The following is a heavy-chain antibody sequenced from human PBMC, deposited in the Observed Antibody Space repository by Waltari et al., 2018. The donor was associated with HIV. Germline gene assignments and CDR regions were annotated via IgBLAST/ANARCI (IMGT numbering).Heavy chain of an antibody. D-gene: IGHD1-26*01. CDR2: IKDDGSEK. Sequence: EVQLMESGGGLVQSGGSLRLSCAASGFTFTNYWMSWVRQTPGKGLGWVAYIKDDGSEKYYMGSVKGRFTISRDNAKNSMFLQRNSLRAEDTAVYYCARIGTFPHNYAIDFWGQGTTVTVSS. J-gene: IGHJ6*02. V-gene: IGHV3-7*01. CDR1: GFTFTNYW. CDR3: ARIGTFPHNYAIDF.